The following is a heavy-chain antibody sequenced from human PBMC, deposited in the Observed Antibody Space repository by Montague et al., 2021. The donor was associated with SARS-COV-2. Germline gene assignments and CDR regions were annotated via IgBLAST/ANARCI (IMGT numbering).Heavy chain of an antibody. CDR2: INHSGST. J-gene: IGHJ6*02. CDR1: GGSFSGYY. Sequence: SETLSLTCAVYGGSFSGYYWSWIRQPPGKGLEWIGEINHSGSTNYNPSLKSRVTISVDTSKNQFSLKLSSVTAADTAVYCCARVRAVPAAMRIFSLGRSYYGMDGWGQGTTVTGSS. V-gene: IGHV4-34*01. CDR3: ARVRAVPAAMRIFSLGRSYYGMDG. D-gene: IGHD2-2*01.